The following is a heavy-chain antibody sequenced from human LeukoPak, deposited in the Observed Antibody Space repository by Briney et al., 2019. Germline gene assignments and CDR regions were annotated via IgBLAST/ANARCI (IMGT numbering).Heavy chain of an antibody. D-gene: IGHD6-13*01. CDR1: GGSFSGYY. J-gene: IGHJ4*02. V-gene: IGHV4-34*01. Sequence: PSETLSLTCAVYGGSFSGYYWSWIRQPPGKGLEWIGEINHSGSTNYNPSLKSRVTISVDTYKNQFSLKLSSVTAADTAVYYCARGSIAAWIHWGQGTLVTVSS. CDR3: ARGSIAAWIH. CDR2: INHSGST.